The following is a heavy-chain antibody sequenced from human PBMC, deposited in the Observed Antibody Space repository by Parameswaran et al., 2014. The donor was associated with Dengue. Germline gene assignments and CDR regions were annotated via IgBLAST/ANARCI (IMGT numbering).Heavy chain of an antibody. D-gene: IGHD1-14*01. CDR3: ARGPFNRHIDY. J-gene: IGHJ4*02. V-gene: IGHV3-53*01. Sequence: PGKGLEWVSVIYSGGSTYYADSVKGRFTISRDNSKSTLYLQMNSLRAEDTAVYYCARGPFNRHIDYWGQGTLVTVSS. CDR2: IYSGGST.